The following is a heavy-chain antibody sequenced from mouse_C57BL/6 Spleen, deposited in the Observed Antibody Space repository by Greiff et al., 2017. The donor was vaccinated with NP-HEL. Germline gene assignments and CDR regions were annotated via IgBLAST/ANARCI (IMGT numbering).Heavy chain of an antibody. CDR1: GYTFTSYW. CDR2: IDPSDSYT. V-gene: IGHV1-50*01. J-gene: IGHJ2*01. CDR3: ARGDYGSSYDY. Sequence: VQLQQPGAELVKPGASVKLSCKASGYTFTSYWMQWVKQRPGQGLEWIGEIDPSDSYTNYNQQFKGKATLTGDTSSSTAYMQLSGLTSEDSAGYYCARGDYGSSYDYWGKGTTLTVST. D-gene: IGHD1-1*01.